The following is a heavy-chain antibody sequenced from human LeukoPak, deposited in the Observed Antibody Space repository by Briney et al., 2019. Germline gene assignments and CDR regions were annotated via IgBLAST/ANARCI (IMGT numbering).Heavy chain of an antibody. D-gene: IGHD6-13*01. CDR3: ARLNIAAAGANFFDY. Sequence: SETLSLTCTVSGGSISSYYWSWIRQPPGKGLEWIGYIYYSGSTNYNPSLKSRATISVDTSKNQFSLKLSSVTAADTAVYYCARLNIAAAGANFFDYWGQGTLVTVSS. J-gene: IGHJ4*02. V-gene: IGHV4-59*01. CDR2: IYYSGST. CDR1: GGSISSYY.